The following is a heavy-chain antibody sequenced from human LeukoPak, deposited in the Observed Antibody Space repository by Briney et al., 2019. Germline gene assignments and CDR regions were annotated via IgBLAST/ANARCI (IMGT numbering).Heavy chain of an antibody. Sequence: GGSLRLSCAASGFTFSSYAMSWVRQAPGKGLEWVSSISSSSSYIYYADSVKGRFTISRDNAKNSLYLQMNSLRAEDTAVYYCARDWMATIIVHYGMDVWGQGTTVTVSS. CDR1: GFTFSSYA. J-gene: IGHJ6*02. D-gene: IGHD5-24*01. V-gene: IGHV3-21*01. CDR2: ISSSSSYI. CDR3: ARDWMATIIVHYGMDV.